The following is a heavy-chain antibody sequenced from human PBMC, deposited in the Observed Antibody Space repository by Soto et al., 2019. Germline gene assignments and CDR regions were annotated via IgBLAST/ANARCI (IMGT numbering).Heavy chain of an antibody. CDR3: ARDLQYSSGSRIFDY. D-gene: IGHD6-19*01. Sequence: QVQLQESGPGLVKPSETLSLTCTVSGDSFRGHYWSWIRQPAGRGLEWIGRVYTSGNTDYNPSLNSRVTMSVDTYKSQFSLKVSSVTAADTAVYYCARDLQYSSGSRIFDYWGQGTLVTVSS. J-gene: IGHJ4*02. CDR2: VYTSGNT. V-gene: IGHV4-4*07. CDR1: GDSFRGHY.